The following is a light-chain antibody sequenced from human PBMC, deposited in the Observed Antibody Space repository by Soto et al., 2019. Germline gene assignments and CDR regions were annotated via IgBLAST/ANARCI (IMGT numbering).Light chain of an antibody. V-gene: IGKV1-39*01. CDR1: QTAANY. CDR3: QQTYISPTT. CDR2: SAS. J-gene: IGKJ4*01. Sequence: DIQMTQSPSSLSASVGDRVTITCRASQTAANYLNWYQHKPGKPPKLLIHSASSLQRGVPSRFSGRGAGTDFTLTINSLQPEDFATYYCQQTYISPTTFGGGTKVDIK.